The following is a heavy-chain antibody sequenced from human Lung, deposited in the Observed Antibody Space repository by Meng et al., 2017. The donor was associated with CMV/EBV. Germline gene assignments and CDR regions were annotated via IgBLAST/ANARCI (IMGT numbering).Heavy chain of an antibody. Sequence: ASVKVSCKASDYSFTSYGISWVRQAPGQGLEWMGWINTYKGNTNYAQKFQGRVTMTAETSTGTVYMEVRGLRFDDTAIYYCARSITIYRIDVWGLGTAVTVSS. CDR2: INTYKGNT. CDR1: DYSFTSYG. CDR3: ARSITIYRIDV. J-gene: IGHJ6*02. D-gene: IGHD3-3*01. V-gene: IGHV1-18*01.